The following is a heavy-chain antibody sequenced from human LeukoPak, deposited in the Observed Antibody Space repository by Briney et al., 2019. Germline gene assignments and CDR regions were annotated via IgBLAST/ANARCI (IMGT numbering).Heavy chain of an antibody. V-gene: IGHV4-34*01. CDR2: INHSGST. Sequence: SETLSLTCAVYGGSFSGYYWSWIRQPPGKGLEWIGEINHSGSTNYNPSLKSRVTMSVDTSKNQFSLKLSSVTAADTAVYYCARTTMVRGIGSYYYYGMDVWGQGTTVTVSS. D-gene: IGHD3-10*01. CDR1: GGSFSGYY. CDR3: ARTTMVRGIGSYYYYGMDV. J-gene: IGHJ6*02.